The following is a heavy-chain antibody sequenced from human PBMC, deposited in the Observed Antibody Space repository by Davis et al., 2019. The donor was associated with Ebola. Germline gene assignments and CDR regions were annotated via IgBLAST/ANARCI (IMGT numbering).Heavy chain of an antibody. CDR3: SSLYTDYWVFDL. D-gene: IGHD4-11*01. Sequence: GESLKISCATIDFNFGDSTISWVRQAPGKGLEWVAFIRSKTFGGIAEYAASVDGRFTVSRDDSNNIAYLQLNSLKSGDTAVYYCSSLYTDYWVFDLWGQGTVVTVSS. V-gene: IGHV3-49*04. J-gene: IGHJ3*01. CDR1: DFNFGDST. CDR2: IRSKTFGGIA.